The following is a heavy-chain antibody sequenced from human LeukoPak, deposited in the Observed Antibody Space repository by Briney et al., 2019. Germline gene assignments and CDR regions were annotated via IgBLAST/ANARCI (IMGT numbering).Heavy chain of an antibody. Sequence: SETLSLTCTVSGGSISSSYWSWIRQPPGKGLEWIGYIHYSGNTNYTPTLKNRLTMSVDTSKNQFSLKLSSVTAADTAVYYCVRGYYDSSGSSNTFDIWGQGTMATVSS. V-gene: IGHV4-59*01. D-gene: IGHD3-22*01. CDR2: IHYSGNT. CDR1: GGSISSSY. J-gene: IGHJ3*02. CDR3: VRGYYDSSGSSNTFDI.